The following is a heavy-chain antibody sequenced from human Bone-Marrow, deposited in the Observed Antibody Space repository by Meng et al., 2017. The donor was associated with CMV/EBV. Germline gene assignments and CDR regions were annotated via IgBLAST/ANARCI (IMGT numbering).Heavy chain of an antibody. D-gene: IGHD2-2*01. CDR3: ARAFRSEYQLLWRYYYYGMDV. Sequence: YDINWVRQATGQGLEWMGWMNPNRGNTGYAQKFQGRVTMTRNTSISTAYMELSSLRSEDTAVYYCARAFRSEYQLLWRYYYYGMDVWGQGTTVTVSS. CDR2: MNPNRGNT. V-gene: IGHV1-8*01. CDR1: YD. J-gene: IGHJ6*02.